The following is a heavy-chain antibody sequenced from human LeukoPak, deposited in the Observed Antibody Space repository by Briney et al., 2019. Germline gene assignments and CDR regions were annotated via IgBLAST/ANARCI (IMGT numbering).Heavy chain of an antibody. D-gene: IGHD3-10*01. CDR3: ARDARRLWFGELRAGYFDY. V-gene: IGHV3-30*02. Sequence: GGSLRLSCAASGFTFSSYGMHWVRQAPGKGLEWVAFIRYDGSNKYYADSVKGRFTISRDNSKNTLYLQMNSLRAEDTAVYYCARDARRLWFGELRAGYFDYWGQGTLVTVSS. J-gene: IGHJ4*02. CDR2: IRYDGSNK. CDR1: GFTFSSYG.